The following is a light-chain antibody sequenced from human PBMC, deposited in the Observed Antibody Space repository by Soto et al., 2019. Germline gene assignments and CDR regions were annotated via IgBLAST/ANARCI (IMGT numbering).Light chain of an antibody. CDR2: VDN. Sequence: QSALTQPASVSGSPGQSITISCTGTSSDVGSYNLVSWYQHHPGKAPKFIIYVDNKRPSGVSNRFSGSKSGNTASLTISGLQAEDEADYYCCAFVRSNAVLFGGGTKLTVL. V-gene: IGLV2-23*01. CDR3: CAFVRSNAVL. J-gene: IGLJ2*01. CDR1: SSDVGSYNL.